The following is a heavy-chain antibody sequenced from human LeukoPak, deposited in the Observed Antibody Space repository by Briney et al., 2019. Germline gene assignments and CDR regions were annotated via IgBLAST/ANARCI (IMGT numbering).Heavy chain of an antibody. D-gene: IGHD3-22*01. V-gene: IGHV3-53*01. CDR2: IYRGGST. Sequence: GGSLRLSCAASGFIVSDNYISWVRQAPGKGLEWVSSIYRGGSTYYADPVKGRFTISRDNSKNTLYLQMNSLTVEDTAVYFCAKRGVVIRVILVGFHKEAYYFDSWGQGALVTVSS. CDR3: AKRGVVIRVILVGFHKEAYYFDS. J-gene: IGHJ4*02. CDR1: GFIVSDNY.